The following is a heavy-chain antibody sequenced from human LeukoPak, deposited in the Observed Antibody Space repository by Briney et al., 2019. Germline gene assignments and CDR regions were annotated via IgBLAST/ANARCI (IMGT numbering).Heavy chain of an antibody. CDR2: IYYSGST. CDR3: ARVRYDSSGYPPQDDYYYYYGMDV. V-gene: IGHV4-30-4*01. Sequence: SETLSLTCTVSGGSINSGDYYWSWIRQPPGTGLEWIGYIYYSGSTYYNPSLKSRVTISVDTSKNQFSLKLSSVTAADTAVYYCARVRYDSSGYPPQDDYYYYYGMDVWGQGTTVTVSS. J-gene: IGHJ6*02. D-gene: IGHD3-22*01. CDR1: GGSINSGDYY.